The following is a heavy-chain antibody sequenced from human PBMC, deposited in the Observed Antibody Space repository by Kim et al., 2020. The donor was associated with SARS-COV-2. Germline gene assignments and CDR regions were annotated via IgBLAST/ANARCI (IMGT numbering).Heavy chain of an antibody. V-gene: IGHV4-31*02. CDR2: IYYSGST. Sequence: SQTLSLTCTVSGGSISSGGYYWSWIRQHPGKGLEWIGYIYYSGSTYYNPSLKSRVTISVDTSKNQFSLKLSSVTAADTAVYYCARAVITMVRGVIRGSHNWFDPWGQGTLVTVSS. CDR1: GGSISSGGYY. CDR3: ARAVITMVRGVIRGSHNWFDP. J-gene: IGHJ5*02. D-gene: IGHD3-10*01.